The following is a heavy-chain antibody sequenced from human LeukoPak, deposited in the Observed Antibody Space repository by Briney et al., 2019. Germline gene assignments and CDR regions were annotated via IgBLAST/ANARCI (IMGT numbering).Heavy chain of an antibody. J-gene: IGHJ4*02. CDR1: AGSISSDGYY. V-gene: IGHV4-39*07. D-gene: IGHD3-22*01. Sequence: SETLSLTCTVSAGSISSDGYYWGWIRQPPGKGLEWIGTIYYSGNTYYNPSPKSRLTISVDTSKNQFSLKLRSVTAADTALYYCASTSPKYYYESSGYSSLFDNWGQGTLVTVSS. CDR3: ASTSPKYYYESSGYSSLFDN. CDR2: IYYSGNT.